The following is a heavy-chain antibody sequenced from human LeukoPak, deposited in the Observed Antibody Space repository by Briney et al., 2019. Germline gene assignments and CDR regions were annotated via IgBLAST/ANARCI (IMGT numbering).Heavy chain of an antibody. CDR1: GGSISDYY. Sequence: KASETLSLTCTVSGGSISDYYWSWVRQTPEKGLEWIGYIYHTGSTKYNPSLETRAVLSLDTSNNQFSLRLTSVTAADTAVYYCARGGWSYFDYWGRGTLVTVSS. CDR2: IYHTGST. J-gene: IGHJ4*02. D-gene: IGHD6-19*01. V-gene: IGHV4-59*01. CDR3: ARGGWSYFDY.